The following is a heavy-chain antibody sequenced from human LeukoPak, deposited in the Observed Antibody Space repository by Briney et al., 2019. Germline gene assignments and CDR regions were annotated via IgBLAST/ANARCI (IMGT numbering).Heavy chain of an antibody. J-gene: IGHJ4*02. Sequence: GAPVKVSCKASGYTFTNYGISWVRQAPGQGLEWMGWISVYNGNTNYAQNVQGRVTMTTDTSTSTAYMELRSLRSDDTAVYYCARGRDGYNPTADYWGQGTLATVSS. CDR3: ARGRDGYNPTADY. CDR1: GYTFTNYG. D-gene: IGHD5-24*01. V-gene: IGHV1-18*01. CDR2: ISVYNGNT.